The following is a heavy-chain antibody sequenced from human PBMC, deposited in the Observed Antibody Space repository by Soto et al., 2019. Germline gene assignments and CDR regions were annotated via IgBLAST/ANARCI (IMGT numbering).Heavy chain of an antibody. J-gene: IGHJ6*02. V-gene: IGHV4-30-2*01. Sequence: QLQLQESGSGLVQPSQTLSLTCTASGGSISTSDYSWTWIRQAPGGGLEWIGSIYQTGRTYVIPSLKSRVTMSLDKSKNQFSLNLTSVTAADTALYYCAREMKIFGVAPGGGVDVWGQGTTVTVSS. CDR2: IYQTGRT. D-gene: IGHD3-3*01. CDR1: GGSISTSDYS. CDR3: AREMKIFGVAPGGGVDV.